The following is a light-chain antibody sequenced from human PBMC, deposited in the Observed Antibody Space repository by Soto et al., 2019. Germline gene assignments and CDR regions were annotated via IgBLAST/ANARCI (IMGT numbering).Light chain of an antibody. Sequence: DIVVTHTPLSLSVTPGQPASISCKSSQSLLYSDGKTYLSWYLQKPGQPPHLLIYGASTRATGIPARFSGSGYGTEFTLTISSLQSEHFAVYYCQPYNNWPPLTFGGGTKLDIK. CDR1: QSLLYSDGKTY. CDR3: QPYNNWPPLT. V-gene: IGKV2D-29*01. CDR2: GAS. J-gene: IGKJ4*01.